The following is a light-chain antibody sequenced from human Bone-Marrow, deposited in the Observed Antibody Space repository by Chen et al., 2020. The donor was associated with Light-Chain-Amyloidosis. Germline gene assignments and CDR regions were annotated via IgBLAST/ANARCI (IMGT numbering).Light chain of an antibody. CDR1: QSLLHSNGFHY. CDR3: MQGTHWPLT. V-gene: IGKV2-28*01. J-gene: IGKJ5*01. CDR2: LTS. Sequence: VMPQSPLSLPVTPGESASISCRSSQSLLHSNGFHYLDWYVQKPGQSPKLLISLTSNRASGVPDRFSGSGSGRDFTLTIRRVEAEDVGVYYCMQGTHWPLTFGQGTRLEI.